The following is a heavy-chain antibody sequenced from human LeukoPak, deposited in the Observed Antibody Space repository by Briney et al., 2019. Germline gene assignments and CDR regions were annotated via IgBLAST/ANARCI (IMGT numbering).Heavy chain of an antibody. CDR1: GFTFSSYA. V-gene: IGHV3-30-3*01. CDR3: AREQAGDSSGYLYYYYGMDV. D-gene: IGHD3-22*01. J-gene: IGHJ6*02. Sequence: GGSLRLSCAASGFTFSSYAMHWVRQAPGKGLEWVAVISYDGSNKYYADSVKGRFTNSRDNSKNTLYLQMNSLRAEDTAVYYCAREQAGDSSGYLYYYYGMDVWGQGTTVTVSS. CDR2: ISYDGSNK.